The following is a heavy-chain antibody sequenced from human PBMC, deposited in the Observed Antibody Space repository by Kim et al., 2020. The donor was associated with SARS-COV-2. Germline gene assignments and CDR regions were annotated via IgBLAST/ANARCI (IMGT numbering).Heavy chain of an antibody. Sequence: GGSLRLSCAASGFTFSSYAMSWVRQAPGKGLEWVSAISGSGGSTYYADSVKGRFTISRDNSKNTLYLQMNSLRAEDTAVYYCAKGLLWFGELLPHPDYYYYGMDVWGQGTTVTVSS. CDR1: GFTFSSYA. CDR3: AKGLLWFGELLPHPDYYYYGMDV. J-gene: IGHJ6*02. V-gene: IGHV3-23*01. CDR2: ISGSGGST. D-gene: IGHD3-10*01.